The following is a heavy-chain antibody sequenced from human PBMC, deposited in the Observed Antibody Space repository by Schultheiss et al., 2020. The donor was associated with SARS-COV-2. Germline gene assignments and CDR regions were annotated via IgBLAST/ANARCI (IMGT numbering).Heavy chain of an antibody. V-gene: IGHV3-48*01. Sequence: GGSLRLSCAASGFTFSSYSMNWVRQAPGKGLEWVSYISSSSSTIYYADSVKGRFTISRDNAKNSLYLQMNSLRAEDTAVYYCASTGLFLEWLYYFDYWGQGTLVTVSS. J-gene: IGHJ4*02. CDR1: GFTFSSYS. CDR2: ISSSSSTI. CDR3: ASTGLFLEWLYYFDY. D-gene: IGHD3-3*01.